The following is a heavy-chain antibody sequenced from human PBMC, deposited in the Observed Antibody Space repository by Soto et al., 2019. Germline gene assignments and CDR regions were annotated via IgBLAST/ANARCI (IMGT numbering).Heavy chain of an antibody. J-gene: IGHJ1*01. CDR2: SYGDDGK. CDR3: AHRPPATVTTSAEYFKH. V-gene: IGHV2-5*02. CDR1: GFSLTTSGVG. Sequence: QITLKESGPTLVKPTQTLTLTCHFSGFSLTTSGVGVGWIRQPPGKAREWLALSYGDDGKRYSPSLKSSLTITKDTSKNQVVLSLTNMDPVDTATYYCAHRPPATVTTSAEYFKHWGQGTLVTVSS. D-gene: IGHD4-17*01.